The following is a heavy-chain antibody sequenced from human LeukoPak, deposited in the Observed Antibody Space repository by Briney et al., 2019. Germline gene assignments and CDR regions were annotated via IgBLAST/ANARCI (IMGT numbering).Heavy chain of an antibody. CDR2: ISYDASNK. V-gene: IGHV3-30*04. J-gene: IGHJ3*02. CDR3: ARAYGSGAEGSAFDI. Sequence: GGSLRLSCTASGFTFTSYAMHWVRQAPGKGLEWVAVISYDASNKYYADSVKGRFTISRDNSKNTLYLQMNSLRVEDTAGYYCARAYGSGAEGSAFDIWGQGTMVTVSS. D-gene: IGHD3-10*01. CDR1: GFTFTSYA.